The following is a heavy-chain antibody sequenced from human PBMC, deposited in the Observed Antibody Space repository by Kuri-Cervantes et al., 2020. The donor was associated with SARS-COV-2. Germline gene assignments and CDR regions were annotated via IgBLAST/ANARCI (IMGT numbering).Heavy chain of an antibody. D-gene: IGHD4-11*01. CDR3: ARDVAVTTRGYMDV. CDR1: GYTFTGYY. J-gene: IGHJ6*03. CDR2: INPNSGGT. Sequence: ASVKVSCKASGYTFTGYYMHWVRQPPGQGLEWMGWINPNSGGTNYAQKFQGRVTMTRDTSISTAYMELSRLGCDDTAVYYCARDVAVTTRGYMDVWGKGTTVTVSS. V-gene: IGHV1-2*02.